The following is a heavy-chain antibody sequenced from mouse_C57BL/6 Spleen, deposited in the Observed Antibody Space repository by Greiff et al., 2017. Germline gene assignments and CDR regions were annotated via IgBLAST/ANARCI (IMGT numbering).Heavy chain of an antibody. Sequence: EVQGVESGGGLVKPGGSLTLSCAASGFTFSSYAMSWVRQTPEKRLEWVATISDGGSYTSYPDNVKGRFTISRDNAKNNLYLQMSHLKSEDTAMYYCARAYYGSSYFDYWGKGTTLTVSS. CDR2: ISDGGSYT. CDR1: GFTFSSYA. CDR3: ARAYYGSSYFDY. V-gene: IGHV5-4*01. J-gene: IGHJ2*01. D-gene: IGHD1-1*01.